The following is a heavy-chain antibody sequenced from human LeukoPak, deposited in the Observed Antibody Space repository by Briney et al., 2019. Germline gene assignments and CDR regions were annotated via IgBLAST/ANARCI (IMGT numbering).Heavy chain of an antibody. J-gene: IGHJ4*02. CDR1: GFTFNRYW. Sequence: GGSLRLSCAASGFTFNRYWMRWVRQAPGKGLVWVSRINGDGSGTSYADSVKGRFTISRDNAKNTLYLQMNSLRGEDTAVYYCARDSSKWYYDYWGQGTLVTVSS. CDR2: INGDGSGT. CDR3: ARDSSKWYYDY. D-gene: IGHD2-2*01. V-gene: IGHV3-74*01.